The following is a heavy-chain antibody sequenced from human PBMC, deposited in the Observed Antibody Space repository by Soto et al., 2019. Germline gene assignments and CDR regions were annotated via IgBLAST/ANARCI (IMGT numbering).Heavy chain of an antibody. CDR2: ISYDGSNK. CDR1: GFTFSSYG. D-gene: IGHD5-12*01. J-gene: IGHJ4*02. CDR3: AKASIRRWLQPLPNFDY. Sequence: GGSLRLSCAASGFTFSSYGMHWVRQAPGKGLEWVAVISYDGSNKYYADSVKGRFTISRDNSKNTLYLQMNSLRAEDTAVYYCAKASIRRWLQPLPNFDYWGQGTLVTVSS. V-gene: IGHV3-30*18.